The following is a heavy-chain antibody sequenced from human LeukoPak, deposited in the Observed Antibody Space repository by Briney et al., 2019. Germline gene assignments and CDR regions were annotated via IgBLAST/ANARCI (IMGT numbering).Heavy chain of an antibody. V-gene: IGHV4-59*08. CDR3: VRRSRMTTIDAFDI. Sequence: SETLSLTCTVSGGSISSYYWSRIRQPPGKGLEWIGYIYYSGSTNYNPSLKSRVTISVDTSKNQFFLKLSSVTAADTAVYYCVRRSRMTTIDAFDIWGQGTMVTVSS. D-gene: IGHD5-24*01. J-gene: IGHJ3*02. CDR2: IYYSGST. CDR1: GGSISSYY.